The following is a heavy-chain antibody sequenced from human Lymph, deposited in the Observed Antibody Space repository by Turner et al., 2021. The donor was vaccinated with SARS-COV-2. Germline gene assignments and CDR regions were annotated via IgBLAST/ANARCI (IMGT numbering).Heavy chain of an antibody. Sequence: EVQLLESGGGLVQPGGSLRLSCAASGFTFSSYDMNGVRQATGKGLGWVSDISGSGGSTYYAGSVKGRLTISRDNCKSTLDMQMNSLRGEDTAIDYCAKDRFTLSSGGKDYWGQGALVTVSS. CDR2: ISGSGGST. CDR3: AKDRFTLSSGGKDY. CDR1: GFTFSSYD. V-gene: IGHV3-23*01. D-gene: IGHD6-19*01. J-gene: IGHJ4*01.